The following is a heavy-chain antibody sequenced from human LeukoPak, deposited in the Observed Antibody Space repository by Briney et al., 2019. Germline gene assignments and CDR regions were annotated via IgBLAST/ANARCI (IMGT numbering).Heavy chain of an antibody. D-gene: IGHD2-15*01. CDR2: IYYSGST. CDR3: ARAGGGYCSGGSCYSFDY. CDR1: GGSISSYY. Sequence: SETLSLTCTVSGGSISSYYWSWIRQPPGKGLEWIGYIYYSGSTNYNPSLKSRVTISVDTSKNQFSLKLSSVTAADTAVYYCARAGGGYCSGGSCYSFDYWGQGTLVTVSS. V-gene: IGHV4-59*01. J-gene: IGHJ4*02.